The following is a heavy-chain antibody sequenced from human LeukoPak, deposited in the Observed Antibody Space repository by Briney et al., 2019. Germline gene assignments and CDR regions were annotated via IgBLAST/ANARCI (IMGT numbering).Heavy chain of an antibody. J-gene: IGHJ6*03. CDR1: GYRFTAYY. CDR3: ARDRPRYQLYMDV. CDR2: INPNSGGT. V-gene: IGHV1-2*02. Sequence: ASVKVSCKASGYRFTAYYMHWVRQAPGQGLEWMGWINPNSGGTVYAQKFQGRVTMTRDTSINTAYLELSRLTSDDTAVYYCARDRPRYQLYMDVWGKGTTVTVSS. D-gene: IGHD2-2*01.